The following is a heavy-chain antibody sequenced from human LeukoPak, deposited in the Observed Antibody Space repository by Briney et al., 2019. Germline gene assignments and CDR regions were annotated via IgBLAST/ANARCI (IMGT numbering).Heavy chain of an antibody. CDR2: IFDNRNT. CDR1: GDSISSYY. V-gene: IGHV4-59*01. Sequence: MTSETLSLTCTVSGDSISSYYWSWIRQPPGKGLEWIGYIFDNRNTKYNPSLKSRVSLSLDTSKNEFSLNLSSVTAADTAVYYCARDYIAVSGTGGDYWGQGTLVTVSS. CDR3: ARDYIAVSGTGGDY. J-gene: IGHJ4*02. D-gene: IGHD6-19*01.